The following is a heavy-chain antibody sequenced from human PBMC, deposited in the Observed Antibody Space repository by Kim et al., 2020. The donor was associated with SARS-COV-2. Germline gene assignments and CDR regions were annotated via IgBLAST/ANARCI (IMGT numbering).Heavy chain of an antibody. J-gene: IGHJ4*02. D-gene: IGHD2-8*02. CDR2: NT. V-gene: IGHV1-3*01. Sequence: NTTVSQHFQGRVTCTRDTSANTASMELSSLRSEDTAVYYCARDLFHTGFDYWGQGTLVAVSS. CDR3: ARDLFHTGFDY.